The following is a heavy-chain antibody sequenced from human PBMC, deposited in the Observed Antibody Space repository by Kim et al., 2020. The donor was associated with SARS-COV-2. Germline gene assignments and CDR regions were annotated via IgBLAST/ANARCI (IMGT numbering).Heavy chain of an antibody. CDR2: IWYDGSNK. J-gene: IGHJ6*01. CDR3: ARDGGIVGATNYYYGMDV. Sequence: GGSLRLSCAASGFTFSSYGMHWVRQAPGKGLEWVAVIWYDGSNKYYADTVKGRSTISRDNSKNTLYLQMNSLRVEDTAVYYSARDGGIVGATNYYYGMDV. V-gene: IGHV3-33*01. D-gene: IGHD1-26*01. CDR1: GFTFSSYG.